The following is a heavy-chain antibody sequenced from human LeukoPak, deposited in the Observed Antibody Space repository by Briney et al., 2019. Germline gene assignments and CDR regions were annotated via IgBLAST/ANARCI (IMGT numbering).Heavy chain of an antibody. CDR3: SRFYSSGWASGAFDI. CDR1: GFTFSDYA. V-gene: IGHV3-49*04. J-gene: IGHJ3*02. Sequence: GGSLRLSCTTSGFTFSDYAVSWVRQAPGKGLEWIGFIRNKANGGTTEYAASVRGRFTISRDDSKTIAHLQMRSLKTEDTAVYYCSRFYSSGWASGAFDIWGQGTMVTVSS. CDR2: IRNKANGGTT. D-gene: IGHD3-22*01.